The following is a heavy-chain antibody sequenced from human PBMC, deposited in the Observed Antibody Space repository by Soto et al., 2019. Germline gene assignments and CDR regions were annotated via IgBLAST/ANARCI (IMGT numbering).Heavy chain of an antibody. CDR2: IFSNDEK. Sequence: SGPTLVNPTETLTLTCTFSGFSLSNARMGVSWIRQPPGKALEWLAHIFSNDEKSYSTSLKSRLTISKDTSKSQVVLTMTNMDPVDTATYYCARIQRDDYVWGSYRRTDYWGQGTLVTVSS. J-gene: IGHJ4*02. D-gene: IGHD3-16*02. V-gene: IGHV2-26*01. CDR1: GFSLSNARMG. CDR3: ARIQRDDYVWGSYRRTDY.